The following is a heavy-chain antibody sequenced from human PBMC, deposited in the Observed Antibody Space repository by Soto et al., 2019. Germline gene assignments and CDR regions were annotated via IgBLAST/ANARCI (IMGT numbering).Heavy chain of an antibody. J-gene: IGHJ4*02. CDR1: GGSISGSY. CDR3: ARSVAVPGAHIDY. V-gene: IGHV4-59*01. D-gene: IGHD6-19*01. CDR2: VYHTGST. Sequence: KTSETLSLTCSVSGGSISGSYWSWIRQSPGKGLEWLGYVYHTGSTNYSPSLRSRVSISVDTSKNEFSLRLSSVTAADTAVYFCARSVAVPGAHIDYWGQGTQVTVSS.